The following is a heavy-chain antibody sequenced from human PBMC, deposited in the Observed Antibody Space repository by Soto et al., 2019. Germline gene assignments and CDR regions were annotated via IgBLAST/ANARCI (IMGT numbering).Heavy chain of an antibody. V-gene: IGHV3-33*01. D-gene: IGHD3-16*01. Sequence: QVQLVESGGGVVQPGGSLRLSCTASGFTLSNVGMHWVRQAPGKGLEWVAIIWYDGSKKVYGDSVKGRFRISRDTSKNTLSMQMNNVIAEDAAVSYCARYDRVIGGVRYGRGVWGQGTTVTVSS. J-gene: IGHJ6*02. CDR2: IWYDGSKK. CDR1: GFTLSNVG. CDR3: ARYDRVIGGVRYGRGV.